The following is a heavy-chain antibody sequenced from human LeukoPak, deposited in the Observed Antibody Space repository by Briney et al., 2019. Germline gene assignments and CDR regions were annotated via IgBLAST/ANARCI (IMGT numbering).Heavy chain of an antibody. CDR3: ARTPYYYDSSGYYYYFDY. CDR2: IYNSGST. CDR1: GRSISRNY. V-gene: IGHV4-4*07. J-gene: IGHJ4*02. D-gene: IGHD3-22*01. Sequence: SETLSLTCTVSGRSISRNYWSWLRQPAGKGLEWIGRIYNSGSTNYNPSLTSRVPMSLDTSKTQFSLKLSSVTAADTAVYYCARTPYYYDSSGYYYYFDYWGQGTLVTVSS.